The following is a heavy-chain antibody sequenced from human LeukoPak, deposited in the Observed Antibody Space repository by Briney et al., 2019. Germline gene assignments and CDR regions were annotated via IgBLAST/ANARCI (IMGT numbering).Heavy chain of an antibody. CDR1: GFTFRSFV. CDR2: ISYEDGTNK. J-gene: IGHJ4*02. D-gene: IGHD3-10*01. CDR3: SKERPEEYYASGSYFDY. V-gene: IGHV3-30*04. Sequence: GRSLRLSCAPSGFTFRSFVMHWVRQAPGKGLAWVAAISYEDGTNKYYADSVKGRFTISRDNSKYTVYLEMNSLRVEDTAMYYCSKERPEEYYASGSYFDYWGQGTLVTVSS.